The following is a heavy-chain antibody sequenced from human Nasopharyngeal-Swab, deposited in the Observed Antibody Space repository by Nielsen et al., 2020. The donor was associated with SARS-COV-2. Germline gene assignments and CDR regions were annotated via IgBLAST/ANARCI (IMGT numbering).Heavy chain of an antibody. J-gene: IGHJ6*02. CDR2: IYTSGST. CDR3: ARGGRAQGNYGMDA. Sequence: SCTVSGGSISSGSYYWSWIRQPAGKGLEWIGRIYTSGSTNYNPSLKSRVTISVDTSKNQFSLKLSSATAADTAVYYCARGGRAQGNYGMDAWGQGTTVTVSS. V-gene: IGHV4-61*02. CDR1: GGSISSGSYY.